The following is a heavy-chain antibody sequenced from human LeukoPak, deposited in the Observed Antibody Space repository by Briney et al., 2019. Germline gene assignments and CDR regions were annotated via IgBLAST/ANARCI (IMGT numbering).Heavy chain of an antibody. Sequence: GASVKVSCKASGGTFSSYAISWVRQAPGQGLEWMGGIIPIFGTANYAQKFQGRVTITADESTSTAYMELSSLRSEDTAVYYCARVQFLDPKRGMEVWGKGPRSPSPQ. V-gene: IGHV1-69*13. J-gene: IGHJ6*04. D-gene: IGHD3-3*01. CDR2: IIPIFGTA. CDR1: GGTFSSYA. CDR3: ARVQFLDPKRGMEV.